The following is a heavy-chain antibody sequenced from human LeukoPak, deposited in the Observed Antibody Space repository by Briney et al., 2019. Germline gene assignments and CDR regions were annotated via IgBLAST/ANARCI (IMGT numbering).Heavy chain of an antibody. V-gene: IGHV3-7*01. J-gene: IGHJ4*02. CDR1: GFTFSSYW. D-gene: IGHD4-17*01. CDR3: ARSRTTVTYYFDY. Sequence: GGSLRLSCAASGFTFSSYWMSWVRQAPGKGLEWVANIKQDGSEQYYVDSMKGRFTISRDNAKNSLYLQMNSLRAEDTAVYYCARSRTTVTYYFDYWGQGTLVTVSS. CDR2: IKQDGSEQ.